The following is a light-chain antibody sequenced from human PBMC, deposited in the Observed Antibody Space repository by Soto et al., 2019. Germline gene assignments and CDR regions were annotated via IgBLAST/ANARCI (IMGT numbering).Light chain of an antibody. V-gene: IGKV3-20*01. CDR2: GAS. CDR1: QSVSSSY. Sequence: SVLPLSPGTLSLSPGERATLSCRASQSVSSSYLAWYQQKPGQAPRLLIYGASSRATGIPDRFSGSGSGTDFTLTISRLEPEDFAVYYCQQYGSSPLTFGGGTKVDIK. J-gene: IGKJ4*01. CDR3: QQYGSSPLT.